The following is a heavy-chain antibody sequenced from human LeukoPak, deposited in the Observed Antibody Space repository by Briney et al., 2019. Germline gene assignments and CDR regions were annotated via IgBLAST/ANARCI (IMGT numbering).Heavy chain of an antibody. CDR1: GFTFSSYS. J-gene: IGHJ6*03. Sequence: GGSLRLSCAASGFTFSSYSMNWVRQAPGKGLEWVSSISSSSSYIYYADSVKGRFTISRDNAKNSLYLQMNSLRAEDTAVYYCARGLEHTVVVTANYYYYYYMDVWGKGTTVTVSS. D-gene: IGHD2-21*02. CDR2: ISSSSSYI. CDR3: ARGLEHTVVVTANYYYYYYMDV. V-gene: IGHV3-21*01.